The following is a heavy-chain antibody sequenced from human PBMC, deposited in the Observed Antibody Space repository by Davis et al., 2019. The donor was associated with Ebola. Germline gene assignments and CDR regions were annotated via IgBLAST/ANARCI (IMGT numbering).Heavy chain of an antibody. CDR3: AKDLSAGQLGSFDY. CDR1: GFTFSSYG. J-gene: IGHJ4*02. D-gene: IGHD6-13*01. Sequence: PGGSLRLSCAASGFTFSSYGMHWVRQAPGKGLEWVAFIRYDGSNKYYADSVKGRFTISRDNSKNTLYLQMNSLRAEDTAVYYCAKDLSAGQLGSFDYWGQGTLVTVSS. V-gene: IGHV3-30*02. CDR2: IRYDGSNK.